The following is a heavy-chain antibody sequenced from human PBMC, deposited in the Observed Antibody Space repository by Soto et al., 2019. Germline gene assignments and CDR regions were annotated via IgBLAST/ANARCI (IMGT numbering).Heavy chain of an antibody. CDR2: INGDGTTT. D-gene: IGHD2-2*01. CDR1: GFPFGPFY. Sequence: EVPLVESGGGLIQPGESLRLSCAASGFPFGPFYMHWVRQAPGKGLEWVSHINGDGTTTVYADSVKGRFTISRDNAKNTLYLQMTSLRAEDTAVYYCARDRGYPDSFGIWGQGTMVTVSS. V-gene: IGHV3-74*01. CDR3: ARDRGYPDSFGI. J-gene: IGHJ3*02.